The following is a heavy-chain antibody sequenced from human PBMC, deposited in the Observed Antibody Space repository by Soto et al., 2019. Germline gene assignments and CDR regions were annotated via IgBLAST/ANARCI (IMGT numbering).Heavy chain of an antibody. CDR1: GFTFGDYS. V-gene: IGHV3-49*03. CDR3: RSGAAADFYYGMDV. J-gene: IGHJ6*02. Sequence: GGSLRLSCTTSGFTFGDYSMSWFRQAPGKGLEWVGLISSKAYGETTEYAASVTGRFTISRDDYKSTAYLQMNSLKTEDTGVYYCRSGAAADFYYGMDVWGQGTTVTVSS. CDR2: ISSKAYGETT. D-gene: IGHD6-13*01.